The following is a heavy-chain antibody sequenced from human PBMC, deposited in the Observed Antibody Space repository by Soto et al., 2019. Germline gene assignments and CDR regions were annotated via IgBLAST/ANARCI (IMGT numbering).Heavy chain of an antibody. J-gene: IGHJ5*02. CDR1: GGTFSSYA. CDR3: ARAEEYQLLFGWFDP. D-gene: IGHD2-2*01. CDR2: IIPIFGTA. V-gene: IGHV1-69*13. Sequence: ASVKVSCKASGGTFSSYAISWVRQAPGQGLEWMGGIIPIFGTANYAQKFQGRVTITADESTSTAYMELSSLRSEDTAVYYRARAEEYQLLFGWFDPWGQGTLVTVSS.